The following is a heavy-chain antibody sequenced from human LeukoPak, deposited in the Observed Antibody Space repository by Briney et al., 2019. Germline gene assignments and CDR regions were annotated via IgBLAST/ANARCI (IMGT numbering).Heavy chain of an antibody. CDR2: ISSSSSYI. J-gene: IGHJ4*02. CDR3: VRDRSEYSSGDPFDY. CDR1: GFTFSSYS. V-gene: IGHV3-21*01. D-gene: IGHD6-19*01. Sequence: GGSLRLSCAASGFTFSSYSMNWVRQAPGKGLEWVSSISSSSSYIYYADSVKGRFTISRDNAKNSLYLQMNSLRAEDTAVYYCVRDRSEYSSGDPFDYWGQGTLVTVSS.